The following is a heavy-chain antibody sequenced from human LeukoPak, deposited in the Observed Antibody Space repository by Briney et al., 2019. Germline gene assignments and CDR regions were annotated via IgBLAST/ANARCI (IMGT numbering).Heavy chain of an antibody. CDR1: GFNFSSYA. J-gene: IGHJ4*02. CDR2: LSGGGGDT. D-gene: IGHD3-22*01. CDR3: AKDRYYDSRRAYDY. Sequence: SGGSLRLSCAASGFNFSSYAMSWVRQAPGKGPEWVSSLSGGGGDTYYADSVNGRFTISRDNSKKTLYLQMNSLRAEDTAVYYCAKDRYYDSRRAYDYWGQGTLVTVSS. V-gene: IGHV3-23*01.